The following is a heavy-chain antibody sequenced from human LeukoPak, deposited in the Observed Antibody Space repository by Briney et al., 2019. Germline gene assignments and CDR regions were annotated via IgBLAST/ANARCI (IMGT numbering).Heavy chain of an antibody. Sequence: PGGSLRLSCAVSGITLSNYGMSWVRQAPGKGLEWVSAISGSGGSTYYADSVKGRFTVSRDNSKNTLYLQMKSLRVDDTAVYYCQARHGYWGHGTLVTVSS. D-gene: IGHD6-6*01. CDR3: QARHGY. J-gene: IGHJ4*01. V-gene: IGHV3-23*01. CDR2: ISGSGGST. CDR1: GITLSNYG.